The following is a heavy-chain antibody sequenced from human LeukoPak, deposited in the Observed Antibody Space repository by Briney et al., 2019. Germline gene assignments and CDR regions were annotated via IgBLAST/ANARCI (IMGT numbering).Heavy chain of an antibody. CDR3: ARLGDYFRYYFDY. D-gene: IGHD4-17*01. V-gene: IGHV4-39*01. CDR2: IYYSGST. J-gene: IGHJ4*02. Sequence: SETLSLTCTVSGGSISSSSYYWGWIRQPPGTGLEWIGSIYYSGSTYYNPSLKSRVTISVDTSKNQFSLKLSSVTAADTAVYYCARLGDYFRYYFDYWGQGTLVTVSS. CDR1: GGSISSSSYY.